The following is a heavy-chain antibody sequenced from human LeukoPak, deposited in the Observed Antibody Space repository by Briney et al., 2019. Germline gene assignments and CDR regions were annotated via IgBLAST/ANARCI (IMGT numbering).Heavy chain of an antibody. J-gene: IGHJ4*02. CDR3: AKEGKLGLDY. CDR2: ITGSGGST. Sequence: GRSLRLSCAASGLTFSSYAMTWVRQAPGKGLGWVSGITGSGGSTTYADSVKGQFTISRDNSKNTLYLQMNSLRAEDTAVYYCAKEGKLGLDYWGQGTLVTVSS. CDR1: GLTFSSYA. V-gene: IGHV3-23*01. D-gene: IGHD3-10*01.